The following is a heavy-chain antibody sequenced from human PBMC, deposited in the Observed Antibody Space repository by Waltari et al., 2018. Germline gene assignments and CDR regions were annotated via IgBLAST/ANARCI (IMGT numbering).Heavy chain of an antibody. CDR1: GFIFSTYW. CDR3: ARETPGIAVAGTYYFDY. V-gene: IGHV3-7*01. Sequence: EVQLVESGGGLVQPGGSLRLSCAASGFIFSTYWMTWVRQAPGKGLEWVANIKQDGSEKYYVDSVKGRFTISRDNAKNSLYLQMNSLRAEDTAVYYCARETPGIAVAGTYYFDYWGQGTLVTVSS. D-gene: IGHD6-19*01. J-gene: IGHJ4*02. CDR2: IKQDGSEK.